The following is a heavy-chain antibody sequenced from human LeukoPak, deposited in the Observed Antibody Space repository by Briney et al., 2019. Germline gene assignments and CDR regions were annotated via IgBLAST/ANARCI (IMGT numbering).Heavy chain of an antibody. CDR1: GFTFSIYG. Sequence: PGGSLRLSCAASGFTFSIYGMHWVRQAPGKGLEWVAFIRYDGSNKYHADSVKGRFTISRDNSKNTLFLQMNSLRAEDTAVYYCAKGNVVLVGILGYWGQGTLVTVSS. CDR3: AKGNVVLVGILGY. CDR2: IRYDGSNK. D-gene: IGHD3-16*01. J-gene: IGHJ4*02. V-gene: IGHV3-30*02.